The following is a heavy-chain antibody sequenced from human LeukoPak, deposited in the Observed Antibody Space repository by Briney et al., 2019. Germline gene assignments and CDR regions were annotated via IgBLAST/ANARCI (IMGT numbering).Heavy chain of an antibody. V-gene: IGHV5-51*01. J-gene: IGHJ4*02. CDR3: ARLTDDYFDY. CDR1: GYSFTSYW. Sequence: GESLKISCKGSGYSFTSYWIGWVRQMPGKGLEWMGIIYPGDSDTTYSPSFQGQVTISADKSISTAYPQWSGLKASDTAMYYCARLTDDYFDYWGQGTLVTVSS. CDR2: IYPGDSDT.